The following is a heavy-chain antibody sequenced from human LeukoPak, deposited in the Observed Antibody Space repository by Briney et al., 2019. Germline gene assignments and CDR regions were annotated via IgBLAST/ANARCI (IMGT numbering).Heavy chain of an antibody. CDR1: HYSISSDYY. D-gene: IGHD3-10*01. CDR3: ARGRYGVISRGWFDP. V-gene: IGHV4-38-2*02. J-gene: IGHJ5*02. Sequence: SETLSLTCTVSHYSISSDYYWGWIRQPPGKGLEWIGSAYHSGSIHYNPSLKTRATIFVDASENQFSLRLTSVTAADTAMYYCARGRYGVISRGWFDPWGQGTLVTVSS. CDR2: AYHSGSI.